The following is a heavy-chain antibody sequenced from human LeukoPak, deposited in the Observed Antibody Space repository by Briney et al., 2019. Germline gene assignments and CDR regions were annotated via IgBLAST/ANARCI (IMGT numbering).Heavy chain of an antibody. CDR1: GFNFGTHW. J-gene: IGHJ4*02. D-gene: IGHD5-24*01. CDR2: IKKDGSEK. Sequence: PGGSLRLSCAASGFNFGTHWMTWVRQAPGKGLECVAIIKKDGSEKYHVDSVKGRFTISRDNAKNSLYLQTNSLRAEDTAVYYCGTGWAVDFWGQGTLVTVSS. CDR3: GTGWAVDF. V-gene: IGHV3-7*01.